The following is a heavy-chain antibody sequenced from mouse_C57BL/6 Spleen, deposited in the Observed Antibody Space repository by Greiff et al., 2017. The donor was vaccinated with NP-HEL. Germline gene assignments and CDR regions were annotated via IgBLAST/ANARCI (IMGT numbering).Heavy chain of an antibody. V-gene: IGHV5-17*01. CDR2: ISSGSSTI. J-gene: IGHJ4*01. CDR1: GFTFSDYG. D-gene: IGHD2-1*01. CDR3: ARLYYGNWGAMDY. Sequence: EVKLMESGGGLVKPGGSLKLSCAASGFTFSDYGMHWVRQAPEKGLEWVAYISSGSSTIYYADTVKGRFTISRDNAKNTLFLQMTSLRSEDTAMYYCARLYYGNWGAMDYWGQGTSVTVSS.